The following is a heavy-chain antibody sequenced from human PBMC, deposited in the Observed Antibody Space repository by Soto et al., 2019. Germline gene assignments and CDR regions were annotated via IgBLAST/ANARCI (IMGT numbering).Heavy chain of an antibody. Sequence: ASVKVSCKASGGTFSSYAISWVRQAPGQGLEWMGGIIPIFGTANYAQKFQGRVTITADESTSTAYMELSSLRSEDTAVYYCARDGTAYCGGDCYSQGVDYWGQGTLVTVSS. CDR3: ARDGTAYCGGDCYSQGVDY. J-gene: IGHJ4*02. V-gene: IGHV1-69*13. D-gene: IGHD2-21*02. CDR2: IIPIFGTA. CDR1: GGTFSSYA.